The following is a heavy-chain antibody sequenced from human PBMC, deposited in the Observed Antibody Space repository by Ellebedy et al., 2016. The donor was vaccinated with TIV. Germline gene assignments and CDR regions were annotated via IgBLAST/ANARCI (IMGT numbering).Heavy chain of an antibody. J-gene: IGHJ6*02. CDR3: ARDPSGGMDV. V-gene: IGHV3-48*01. D-gene: IGHD3-10*01. Sequence: GESLKISCAASGFTFSTYAMSWIRQAPGKGLECVSYISSSGSPIFYADSVKGRFTISRDNAKNSLFLQMSSLRAEDTAVYYCARDPSGGMDVWGQGTTVTVSS. CDR1: GFTFSTYA. CDR2: ISSSGSPI.